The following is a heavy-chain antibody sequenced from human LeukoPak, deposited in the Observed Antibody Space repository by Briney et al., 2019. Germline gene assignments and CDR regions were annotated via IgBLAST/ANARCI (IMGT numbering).Heavy chain of an antibody. Sequence: GGSLRLSCAASGFTLSSYWMSWVRQAPGKGLEWVASIKQDGSEKYYVDSVKGRFTISRDNAKNSLYLQMNSLRAEDTAVYYCARDKVDIDYWGQGTLVTVSS. J-gene: IGHJ4*02. CDR1: GFTLSSYW. CDR2: IKQDGSEK. D-gene: IGHD2-2*01. CDR3: ARDKVDIDY. V-gene: IGHV3-7*01.